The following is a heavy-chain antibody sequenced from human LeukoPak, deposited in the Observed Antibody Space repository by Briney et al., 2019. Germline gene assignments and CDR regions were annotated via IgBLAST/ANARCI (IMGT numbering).Heavy chain of an antibody. CDR3: ATLVGATHNDY. J-gene: IGHJ4*02. Sequence: GASVKVSCKASGGTFSSYAISWVRQAPGQGLEWMGGIIPIFGTANYAQKFQGRVTITADESASTAYMELSSLRSEDTAVYYCATLVGATHNDYWGQGTLVTVSS. V-gene: IGHV1-69*13. CDR1: GGTFSSYA. CDR2: IIPIFGTA. D-gene: IGHD1-26*01.